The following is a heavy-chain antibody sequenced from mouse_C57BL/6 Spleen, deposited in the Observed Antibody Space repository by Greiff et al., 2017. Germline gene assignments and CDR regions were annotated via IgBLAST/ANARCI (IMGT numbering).Heavy chain of an antibody. CDR3: ARSEGHLDY. CDR1: GYTFTSYW. J-gene: IGHJ4*01. CDR2: IDPSDSYT. D-gene: IGHD3-1*01. V-gene: IGHV1-50*01. Sequence: QVQLKQSGAELVKPGASVKLSCKASGYTFTSYWMQWVKQRPGQGLEWIGEIDPSDSYTNYNQKFKGKATLTVDTSSSTAYMQLSSLTSEDSAVYYCARSEGHLDYWGQGTSVTVSS.